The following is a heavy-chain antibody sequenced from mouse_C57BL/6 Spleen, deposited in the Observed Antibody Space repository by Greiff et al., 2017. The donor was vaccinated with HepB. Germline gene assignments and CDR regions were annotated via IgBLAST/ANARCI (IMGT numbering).Heavy chain of an antibody. Sequence: EVQLQQSGPELVKPGASVKISCKASGYTFTDYYMNWVKQSHGKSLEWIGDINPNNGGTSYNQKFKGKATLTVDKSSSTAYMELRSLTSEDSAVYYCASLDNYYGSSYRWFAYWGQGTLVTVSA. V-gene: IGHV1-26*01. J-gene: IGHJ3*01. CDR2: INPNNGGT. CDR1: GYTFTDYY. CDR3: ASLDNYYGSSYRWFAY. D-gene: IGHD1-1*01.